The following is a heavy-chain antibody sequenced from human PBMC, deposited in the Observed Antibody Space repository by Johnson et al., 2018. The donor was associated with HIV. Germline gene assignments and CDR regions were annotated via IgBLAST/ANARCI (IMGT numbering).Heavy chain of an antibody. J-gene: IGHJ3*02. D-gene: IGHD3-10*01. CDR2: ISYDGSNK. CDR1: GFTFSSNY. Sequence: QVQLVESGGGVVQPGRSLRLSCAASGFTFSSNYMSWVRQAPGKGLEWVAVISYDGSNKYYADSVKGRFTISRDNSKNTLYLQINSLRAEDTAVYYCARGGGETVVGSGAFDMWGQGTMVTVSS. CDR3: ARGGGETVVGSGAFDM. V-gene: IGHV3-30*03.